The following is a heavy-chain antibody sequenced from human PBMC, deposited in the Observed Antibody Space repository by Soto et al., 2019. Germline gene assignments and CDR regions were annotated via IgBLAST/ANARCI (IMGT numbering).Heavy chain of an antibody. CDR2: IYWDDDK. CDR1: GFSLSTSGVG. J-gene: IGHJ4*02. Sequence: QITLKESGPTLVKPTQTLTLTCTFSGFSLSTSGVGVGCICQPPGKALEGLALIYWDDDKRYSPSLKIRLTHPKDTSKNQVVLTMTNMDPVDTATYDCAPRLAATGLFDYWGQGTLVTVSS. V-gene: IGHV2-5*02. D-gene: IGHD6-13*01. CDR3: APRLAATGLFDY.